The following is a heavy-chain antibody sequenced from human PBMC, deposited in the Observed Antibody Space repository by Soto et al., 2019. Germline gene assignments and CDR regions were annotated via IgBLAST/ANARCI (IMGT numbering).Heavy chain of an antibody. Sequence: SETLSLTCTVSGGSISNYFWSWIRQPPGKGLEWIGYIYYSGSTNYNPSLKSRVTISVDTSKNQFSLKLSSVTAADTAVYYCARVWGGAFDIWGQGTMVTVSS. CDR2: IYYSGST. CDR3: ARVWGGAFDI. V-gene: IGHV4-59*01. D-gene: IGHD3-10*01. J-gene: IGHJ3*02. CDR1: GGSISNYF.